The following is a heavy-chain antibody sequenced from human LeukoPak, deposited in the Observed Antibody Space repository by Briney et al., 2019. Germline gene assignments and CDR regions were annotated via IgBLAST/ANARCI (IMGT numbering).Heavy chain of an antibody. V-gene: IGHV4-31*03. CDR1: GGSISSGGYY. Sequence: PSQTLSLTCTVSGGSISSGGYYWGWIRQHPGKGLEWIGYIYYSGSTYYNPSLKSRVTISVDTSKNQFSLKLSSVTAADTAVYYCARGSIPGDYGGYNWFDPWGQGTLVTVSS. D-gene: IGHD4-23*01. J-gene: IGHJ5*02. CDR2: IYYSGST. CDR3: ARGSIPGDYGGYNWFDP.